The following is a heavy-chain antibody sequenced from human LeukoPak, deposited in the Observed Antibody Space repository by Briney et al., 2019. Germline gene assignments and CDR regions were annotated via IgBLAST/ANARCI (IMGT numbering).Heavy chain of an antibody. CDR2: ISGSGGST. CDR1: GFTFSSYG. Sequence: GGSLRLSCAASGFTFSSYGMSWVRQAPGKGLEWVSAISGSGGSTYYADSVKGRFTISRDNNKNSLYLQMNSLRPEDTALYYCAKGTSSWHEFDYWGQGTLVTVSS. D-gene: IGHD6-13*01. V-gene: IGHV3-23*01. J-gene: IGHJ4*02. CDR3: AKGTSSWHEFDY.